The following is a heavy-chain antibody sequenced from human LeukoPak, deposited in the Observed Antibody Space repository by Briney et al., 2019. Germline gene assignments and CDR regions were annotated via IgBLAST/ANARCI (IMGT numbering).Heavy chain of an antibody. CDR3: ARVRWGGLYYFDY. CDR2: ISGRSADI. D-gene: IGHD3-16*01. CDR1: GFTFSSYA. V-gene: IGHV3-21*01. Sequence: GGSLRLSCAASGFTFSSYAMNWVRQAPGQGLEWFSSISGRSADIYYAASVKGRFTISRDNAKNTLYLQMNSLRAEDTAVYYCARVRWGGLYYFDYWGQGTLVTVSS. J-gene: IGHJ4*02.